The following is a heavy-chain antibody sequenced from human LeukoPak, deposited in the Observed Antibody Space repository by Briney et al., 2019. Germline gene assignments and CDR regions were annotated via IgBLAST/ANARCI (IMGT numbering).Heavy chain of an antibody. V-gene: IGHV4-39*07. J-gene: IGHJ3*02. CDR1: GGSISSSSYY. CDR2: IYYSGST. CDR3: ARASHRAFDI. Sequence: SETLSLTCTVSGGSISSSSYYWGWIRQPPGKGLEWIGSIYYSGSTYYNPSLKSRVTISVDTSKNQFSLKLSSVTAADTAVYYCARASHRAFDIWGQGTMVTVSS.